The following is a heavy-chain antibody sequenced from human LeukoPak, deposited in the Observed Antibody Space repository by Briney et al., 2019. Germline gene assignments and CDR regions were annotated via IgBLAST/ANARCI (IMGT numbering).Heavy chain of an antibody. Sequence: PGGSLRLSCAASGFTFSNYWVHGVRQAPGKGLVWVSRINPDGSTINYADSVKGRFTISRDNAKNTLYLQMNSLRAEDTAVYYCATAGNYRFDYWGQGTLVTVSS. J-gene: IGHJ4*02. D-gene: IGHD1-7*01. CDR1: GFTFSNYW. V-gene: IGHV3-74*01. CDR2: INPDGSTI. CDR3: ATAGNYRFDY.